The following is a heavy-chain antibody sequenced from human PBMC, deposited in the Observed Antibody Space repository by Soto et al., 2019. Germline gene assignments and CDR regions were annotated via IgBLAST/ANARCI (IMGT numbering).Heavy chain of an antibody. J-gene: IGHJ4*02. CDR2: ISAYNGNT. CDR1: GYTFTSYG. V-gene: IGHV1-18*04. CDR3: ARSPDDDDGDHLSDY. Sequence: QVQLVQSGAEVKKPGASVKVSCKASGYTFTSYGISWVRQAPGQGLEWMGWISAYNGNTNYAQKLQGRVTMTTDTSTSTDYMELRSLRSDDTAVYYCARSPDDDDGDHLSDYWGQGTLVTVSS. D-gene: IGHD4-17*01.